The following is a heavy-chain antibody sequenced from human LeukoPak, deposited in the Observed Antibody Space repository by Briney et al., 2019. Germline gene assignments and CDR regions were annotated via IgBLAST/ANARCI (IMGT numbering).Heavy chain of an antibody. J-gene: IGHJ4*02. CDR2: ISAYNGNT. D-gene: IGHD3-22*01. CDR1: GYTFTSYG. Sequence: GESLKISCKASGYTFTSYGISWVRQAPGQGLEWMGWISAYNGNTNYAQKLQGRVTMTTDTSTSTAYMELRSLRSDDTAVYYCARDLRTSIYDSSGYYQSVGGYWGQGTLVTVSS. V-gene: IGHV1-18*01. CDR3: ARDLRTSIYDSSGYYQSVGGY.